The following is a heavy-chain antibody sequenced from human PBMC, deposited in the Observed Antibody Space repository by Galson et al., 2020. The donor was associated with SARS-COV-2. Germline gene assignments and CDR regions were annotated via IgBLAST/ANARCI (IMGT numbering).Heavy chain of an antibody. CDR2: IYYSGST. V-gene: IGHV4-31*11. Sequence: SETLSLTCAVSGGSISSGGYYWSWIRQHPGKGLEWIGYIYYSGSTYYNPSLKSRVTISVDTSKNQFSLKLSSVTAADTAVYYCARGIGYYYDSSLNSKYYFDYWGQGTLVTVSS. CDR1: GGSISSGGYY. CDR3: ARGIGYYYDSSLNSKYYFDY. D-gene: IGHD3-22*01. J-gene: IGHJ4*02.